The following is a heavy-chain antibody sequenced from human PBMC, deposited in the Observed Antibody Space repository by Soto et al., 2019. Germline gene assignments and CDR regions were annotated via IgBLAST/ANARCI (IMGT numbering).Heavy chain of an antibody. D-gene: IGHD4-17*01. Sequence: EVQLVESGGGLVQPGGSLRLSCEASGFTFSSYSMNWVRQPPGKGLEWVSYISSSSSTIYYADSVKGRFTISRDNAKNSLYLQMNSLRAEDTAVYYCAREADYVNWFDPWGQGTLVTVSS. J-gene: IGHJ5*02. V-gene: IGHV3-48*01. CDR3: AREADYVNWFDP. CDR1: GFTFSSYS. CDR2: ISSSSSTI.